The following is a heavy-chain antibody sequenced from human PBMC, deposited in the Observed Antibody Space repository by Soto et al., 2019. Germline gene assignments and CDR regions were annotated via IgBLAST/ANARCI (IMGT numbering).Heavy chain of an antibody. CDR1: GYTFTGYY. D-gene: IGHD1-26*01. Sequence: ASVKFSCKASGYTFTGYYMHWVRQAPGQGLEWMGWINPNSGGTNYAQKFQGRVTMTRDTSISTAYMEPSRLRSDDTAVYYCARLGVGARISLNGMDVWGQGTAVTVSS. V-gene: IGHV1-2*02. CDR2: INPNSGGT. J-gene: IGHJ6*02. CDR3: ARLGVGARISLNGMDV.